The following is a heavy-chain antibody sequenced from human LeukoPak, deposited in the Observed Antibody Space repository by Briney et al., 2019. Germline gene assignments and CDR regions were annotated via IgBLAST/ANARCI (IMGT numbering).Heavy chain of an antibody. J-gene: IGHJ5*02. D-gene: IGHD3-22*01. V-gene: IGHV4-34*01. CDR1: GGSFSGYY. CDR2: INHSGST. CDR3: ARGGYYYDSSGYQYNWFDP. Sequence: PSETLSLTCAVYGGSFSGYYWSWIRQPPGKGLEWIGEINHSGSTNYNPSLKSRVTISVDTSKNQFSLKLSSVTAADTAVYYCARGGYYYDSSGYQYNWFDPWGRGTLVTVSS.